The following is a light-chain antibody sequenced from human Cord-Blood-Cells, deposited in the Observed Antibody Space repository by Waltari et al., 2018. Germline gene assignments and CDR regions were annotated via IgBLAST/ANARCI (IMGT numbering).Light chain of an antibody. CDR1: QIISTY. Sequence: IQMSQSPSSLSASVGDRVTITSRARQIISTYLNWYQQTPGKAPNIMIYAASSLQSGVPSRFSGSGSGTDCTLTISSLQHEDFATYYCQQSYSTLYTFGQGTKLEIK. CDR2: AAS. V-gene: IGKV1-39*01. J-gene: IGKJ2*01. CDR3: QQSYSTLYT.